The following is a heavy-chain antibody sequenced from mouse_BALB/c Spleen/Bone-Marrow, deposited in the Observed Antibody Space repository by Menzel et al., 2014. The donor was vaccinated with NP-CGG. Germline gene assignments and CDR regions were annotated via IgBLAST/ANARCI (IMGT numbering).Heavy chain of an antibody. CDR2: ISNGGGST. Sequence: EVMLVESGGGLVQPGGSLKLSCAASGFTFSSYTMSWVRQTPEKRLEWVAYISNGGGSTYYPDTVKGRFTISRDNAKNTLYLQMSSLKSEDTAMYYCARQIYFPYFDYRGQGTTLTVSS. CDR1: GFTFSSYT. V-gene: IGHV5-12-2*01. CDR3: ARQIYFPYFDY. J-gene: IGHJ2*01. D-gene: IGHD2-1*01.